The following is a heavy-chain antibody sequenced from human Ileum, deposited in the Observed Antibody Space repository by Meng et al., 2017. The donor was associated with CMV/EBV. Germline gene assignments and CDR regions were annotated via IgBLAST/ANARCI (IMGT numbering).Heavy chain of an antibody. CDR1: GYTFTGYG. CDR2: ISTYNGDR. V-gene: IGHV1-18*04. J-gene: IGHJ4*01. Sequence: ASVKVSCKTSGYTFTGYGISWVRQAPGQGLEWMGWISTYNGDRNYVQKFQGRVSMTTDTSTSTAYMELRSLKSGDTAVYYCARDRVGEPTFDYWGQGTLVTVS. CDR3: ARDRVGEPTFDY. D-gene: IGHD1-26*01.